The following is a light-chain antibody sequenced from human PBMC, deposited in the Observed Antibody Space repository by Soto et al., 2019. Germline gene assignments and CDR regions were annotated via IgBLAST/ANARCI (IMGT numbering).Light chain of an antibody. Sequence: EIVLTQSPDTLSLSPGERASLSCRASRSFASSYLAWYQHKPGQAPRLLIYAASTRATGVPLRFSGSGSGTDFTLSISRLEPDDSAIYYCQQYGASPPYTFGQGTKLEIK. CDR1: RSFASSY. J-gene: IGKJ2*01. V-gene: IGKV3-20*01. CDR2: AAS. CDR3: QQYGASPPYT.